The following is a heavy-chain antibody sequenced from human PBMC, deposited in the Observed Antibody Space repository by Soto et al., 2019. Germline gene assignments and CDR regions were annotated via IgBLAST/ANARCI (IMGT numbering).Heavy chain of an antibody. CDR1: GYSFTSYW. CDR2: SDPSDSYT. D-gene: IGHD6-13*01. J-gene: IGHJ3*02. Sequence: EVQLVQSGAEVKKPGESLRISCKGSGYSFTSYWISWVRQMPGKGLEWMGRSDPSDSYTNYSPSFHGHVTISADKSISTAYLQWSSLKASDTAIYYCAGPRPGVCDAFEIWGQGTMVTVSS. CDR3: AGPRPGVCDAFEI. V-gene: IGHV5-10-1*03.